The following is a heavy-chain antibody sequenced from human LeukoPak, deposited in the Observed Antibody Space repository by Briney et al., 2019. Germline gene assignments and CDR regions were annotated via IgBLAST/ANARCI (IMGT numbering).Heavy chain of an antibody. CDR1: GFTFGDYA. CDR2: IRSKPYGGTA. J-gene: IGHJ4*02. CDR3: TRGGYYCGGDCYSGY. V-gene: IGHV3-49*04. D-gene: IGHD2-21*02. Sequence: GGSLRLSCTASGFTFGDYAMNWVRQAPGKGLEWVGFIRSKPYGGTADYAASVKGRFTISRDDSKSIAYLQMDGLKTEDTAVYYCTRGGYYCGGDCYSGYWGQGTLVTVSS.